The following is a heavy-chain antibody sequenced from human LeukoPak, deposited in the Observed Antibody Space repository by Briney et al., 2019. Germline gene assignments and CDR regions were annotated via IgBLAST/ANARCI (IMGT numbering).Heavy chain of an antibody. J-gene: IGHJ3*02. CDR3: TRGQGGTFDI. Sequence: GGSLRLSCAASGFTFSSYWMHWVRQAPGKGLVWVSHINSDGSSTTYADSVKGRFTISRDNAKNTLYLQMNSLRAEDAAVYYCTRGQGGTFDIWGQGTMVTVSS. CDR1: GFTFSSYW. CDR2: INSDGSST. D-gene: IGHD2-15*01. V-gene: IGHV3-74*01.